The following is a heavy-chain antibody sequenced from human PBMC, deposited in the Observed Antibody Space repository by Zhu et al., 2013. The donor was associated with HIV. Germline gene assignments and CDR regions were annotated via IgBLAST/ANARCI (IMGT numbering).Heavy chain of an antibody. CDR2: VYYSGST. V-gene: IGHV4-59*01. CDR3: ARDRRGSGTYDS. CDR1: GGSMSRYY. D-gene: IGHD3-10*01. J-gene: IGHJ4*02. Sequence: QVQLQQSGPGLVKPSETLSLTCSVSGGSMSRYYWTWIRQPPGKGLEWIGYVYYSGSTHYNPSLQSRVTISVDTSKNQFSLNLTSVTAADTALYYCARDRRGSGTYDSWGQGTLVTVSS.